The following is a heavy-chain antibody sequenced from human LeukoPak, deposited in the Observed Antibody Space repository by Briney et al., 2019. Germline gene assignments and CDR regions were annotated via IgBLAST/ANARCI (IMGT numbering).Heavy chain of an antibody. CDR3: ARGVAAAGRRNNWFDP. D-gene: IGHD6-13*01. CDR1: GGSISSGDYY. Sequence: SETLSLTCTVSGGSISSGDYYWSWIRQPPGKGLEWIGYIYYSGSTYYNPSLKSRVTISVDTSKNQFSLKLSSVTAADTAVYYCARGVAAAGRRNNWFDPWGQGTLVTVSS. CDR2: IYYSGST. J-gene: IGHJ5*02. V-gene: IGHV4-30-4*01.